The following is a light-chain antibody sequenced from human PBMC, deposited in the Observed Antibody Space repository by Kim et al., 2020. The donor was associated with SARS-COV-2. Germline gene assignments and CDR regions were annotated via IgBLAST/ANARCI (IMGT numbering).Light chain of an antibody. CDR2: SIR. CDR1: TGADTRGHY. J-gene: IGLJ2*01. V-gene: IGLV7-43*01. CDR3: LVYYGGAQPNVI. Sequence: LTCASSTGADTRGHYPNWFQQKPEQAPRALIYSIRNKYSWTRARFSGSLLGGKAALTLSGVQLEDEADSYCLVYYGGAQPNVIFGGGTKLTVL.